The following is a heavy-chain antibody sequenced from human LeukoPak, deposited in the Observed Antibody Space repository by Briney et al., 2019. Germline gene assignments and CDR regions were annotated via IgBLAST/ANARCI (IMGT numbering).Heavy chain of an antibody. CDR3: TSSPTDPPFDY. V-gene: IGHV3-21*03. J-gene: IGHJ4*02. CDR2: IDSSSRYI. Sequence: GGSLRLSCAASGFTFSSYNMDWVRQAPGKGLEWVSFIDSSSRYIYQADSVKRRFTISRDNAKSSVFLQMNSLRTEDTAVYYCTSSPTDPPFDYWGQGTLVTVSS. CDR1: GFTFSSYN.